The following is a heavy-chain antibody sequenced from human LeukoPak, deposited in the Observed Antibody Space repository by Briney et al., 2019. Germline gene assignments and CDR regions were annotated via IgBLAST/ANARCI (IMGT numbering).Heavy chain of an antibody. V-gene: IGHV4-39*01. CDR2: IYYSGST. J-gene: IGHJ6*03. CDR1: GGSISSSSCY. CDR3: ARREAVAGTYYYYMDV. D-gene: IGHD6-19*01. Sequence: SETLSLTCTVSGGSISSSSCYWGWIRQPPGKGLEWIGSIYYSGSTYYNPSLKSRVTISVDTSKNQFSLKLSSVTAADTAVYYCARREAVAGTYYYYMDVWGKGTTVTVSS.